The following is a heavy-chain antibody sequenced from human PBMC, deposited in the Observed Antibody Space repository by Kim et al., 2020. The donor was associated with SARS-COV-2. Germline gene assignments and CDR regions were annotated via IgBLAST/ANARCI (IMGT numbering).Heavy chain of an antibody. V-gene: IGHV3-33*01. CDR2: ICRDGGNI. CDR3: TRDSPVGGYGPYFVY. D-gene: IGHD5-18*01. J-gene: IGHJ4*01. CDR1: GFTFSSYA. Sequence: GGSLRLSCAASGFTFSSYAMNWVRQAPGKGLEWVAVICRDGGNIYYADSVKGRFTISRDNSKNSLYLQMNSLRAEDTAVYYCTRDSPVGGYGPYFVYWG.